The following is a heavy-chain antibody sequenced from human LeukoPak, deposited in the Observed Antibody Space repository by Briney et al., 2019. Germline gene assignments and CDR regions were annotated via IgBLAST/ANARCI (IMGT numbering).Heavy chain of an antibody. D-gene: IGHD3-16*01. Sequence: PGGSLRLSCAASGFTFSSYAMSWVRQAPGKGLEWVSAISGSGGSTYYAGSVKGRFTISRDSSKNTLYLQMSSLRAEDTAVYYCAKDLYGSVRFGGVFDYWGQGTLVTVSS. CDR1: GFTFSSYA. CDR3: AKDLYGSVRFGGVFDY. V-gene: IGHV3-23*01. J-gene: IGHJ4*02. CDR2: ISGSGGST.